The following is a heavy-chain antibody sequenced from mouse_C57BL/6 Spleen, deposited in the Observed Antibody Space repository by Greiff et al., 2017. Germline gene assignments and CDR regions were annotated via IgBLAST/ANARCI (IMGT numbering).Heavy chain of an antibody. CDR3: ARQHYSNYGFDY. Sequence: EVMLVESGGGLVKPGGSLKLSCAASGFTFSDYGMHWVRQAPEKGLEWVAYISSGSSTIYYADTVKGRFTISRDNAKNTLFLQMTSLRSEDTAMYYCARQHYSNYGFDYWGQGTTLTVSS. V-gene: IGHV5-17*01. CDR2: ISSGSSTI. J-gene: IGHJ2*01. D-gene: IGHD2-5*01. CDR1: GFTFSDYG.